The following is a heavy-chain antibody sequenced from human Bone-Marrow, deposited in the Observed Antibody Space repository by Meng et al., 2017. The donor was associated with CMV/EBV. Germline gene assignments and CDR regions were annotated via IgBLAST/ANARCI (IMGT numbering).Heavy chain of an antibody. CDR1: GYTFTSYG. CDR2: ISVYNGNT. Sequence: ASVKVSCKASGYTFTSYGISWVRQAPGQGLEWMGCISVYNGNTNYVQKLQGRVTMTTDTSTSTAYMELRSLRSDDTAVYYCARGSITMIVVGYGMDVWGQGTTVTVSS. J-gene: IGHJ6*02. D-gene: IGHD3-22*01. V-gene: IGHV1-18*01. CDR3: ARGSITMIVVGYGMDV.